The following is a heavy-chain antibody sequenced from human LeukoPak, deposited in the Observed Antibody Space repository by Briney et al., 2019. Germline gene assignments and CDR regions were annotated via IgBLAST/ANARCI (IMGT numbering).Heavy chain of an antibody. J-gene: IGHJ3*02. CDR3: AREGDYMWSFLI. CDR1: GFTFSTYW. CDR2: IKYDGSKI. Sequence: GSLRLSCAASGFTFSTYWMSWVRQAPGKGLEWVANIKYDGSKIYCVDSVKGRFTISRDNAKNSMYLQMNSLRAEDTALYYCAREGDYMWSFLIWGQGTMVTVSS. V-gene: IGHV3-7*01. D-gene: IGHD1-26*01.